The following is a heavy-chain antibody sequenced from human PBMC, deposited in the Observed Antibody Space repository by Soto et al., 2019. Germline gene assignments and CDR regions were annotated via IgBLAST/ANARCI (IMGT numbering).Heavy chain of an antibody. V-gene: IGHV3-53*04. CDR2: IYSDGTT. Sequence: EEQLVESGGGLVQPGGSLRLSCAASGFTVSSNYMSWVRQAPGKGLEWVSVIYSDGTTYYADSVLGRFTISRANSKNTLYLQMNSLRAEDTAVYYCARDSCSGGSCYWTFDYWGQGTLVTVSS. D-gene: IGHD2-15*01. J-gene: IGHJ4*02. CDR3: ARDSCSGGSCYWTFDY. CDR1: GFTVSSNY.